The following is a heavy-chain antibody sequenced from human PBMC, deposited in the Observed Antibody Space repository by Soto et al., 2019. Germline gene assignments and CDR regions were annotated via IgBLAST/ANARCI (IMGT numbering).Heavy chain of an antibody. V-gene: IGHV3-23*01. CDR2: ISSSGGNT. J-gene: IGHJ4*02. CDR1: GFTFSSYA. D-gene: IGHD3-22*01. CDR3: AKAIGSGYYYVLDY. Sequence: GGSLRLSCAASGFTFSSYAMSWVRQAPGKGLEWVAEISSSGGNTYYADSVKGRFTISRDNSKNTLYLQMNSLRAADMAVYYCAKAIGSGYYYVLDYWGPGTLVTVSS.